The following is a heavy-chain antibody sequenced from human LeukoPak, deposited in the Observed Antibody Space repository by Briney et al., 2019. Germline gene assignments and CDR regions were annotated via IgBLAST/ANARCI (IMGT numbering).Heavy chain of an antibody. J-gene: IGHJ6*02. Sequence: ASVKVSCKVSGYTLTELSMHWVRQAPGKGLEWMGGFDPEDGETMYAQKFQGRVTMTEDTSTDTVYMALNSLRSDDTAVYHCATAGIVGATYYGMDVWGQGTTDTVSS. V-gene: IGHV1-24*01. CDR2: FDPEDGET. D-gene: IGHD1-26*01. CDR1: GYTLTELS. CDR3: ATAGIVGATYYGMDV.